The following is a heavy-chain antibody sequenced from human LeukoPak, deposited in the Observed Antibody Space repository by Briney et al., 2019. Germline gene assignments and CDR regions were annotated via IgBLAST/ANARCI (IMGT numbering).Heavy chain of an antibody. CDR3: ARDRGGYCSGGSCSDAFDI. D-gene: IGHD2-15*01. CDR1: GFTFSSYA. CDR2: ISYDGSNK. J-gene: IGHJ3*02. V-gene: IGHV3-30-3*01. Sequence: GGSLRLSCAASGFTFSSYAMHWVRQAPGKGLEWVAVISYDGSNKYYADSVKGRFTISRDNSKNTLYLQMNSLRAEDTAVYYCARDRGGYCSGGSCSDAFDIWGQGTMVTVSS.